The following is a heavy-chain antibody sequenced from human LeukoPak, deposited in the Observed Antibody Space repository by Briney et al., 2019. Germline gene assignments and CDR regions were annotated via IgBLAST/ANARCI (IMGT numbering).Heavy chain of an antibody. Sequence: GGSLRLSCAASGFTFSSYSMNWVRQAPGKGLEWVSSISSSSSYIYYADSVKGRFTISRDNSKNTLYLQMNSLRAEDTAVYYCAKDRSYLFDYWGQGTLVTVSS. D-gene: IGHD1-26*01. J-gene: IGHJ4*02. CDR2: ISSSSSYI. CDR1: GFTFSSYS. CDR3: AKDRSYLFDY. V-gene: IGHV3-21*01.